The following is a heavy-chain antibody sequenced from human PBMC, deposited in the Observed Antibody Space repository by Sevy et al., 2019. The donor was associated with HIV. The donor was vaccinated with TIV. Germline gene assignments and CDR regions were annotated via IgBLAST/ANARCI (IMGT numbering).Heavy chain of an antibody. D-gene: IGHD3-22*01. CDR3: ARGMYYYDSSGYYLFDY. CDR2: ISSSSSTT. CDR1: GFTFSDYY. Sequence: GGSLRLSCAASGFTFSDYYMSWIRQAPGKGLEWVSYISSSSSTTYYADIEKGRFTISRDNAKNSQYLQKNSLRAEDTAVYYCARGMYYYDSSGYYLFDYWGQGTLVTVSS. J-gene: IGHJ4*02. V-gene: IGHV3-11*04.